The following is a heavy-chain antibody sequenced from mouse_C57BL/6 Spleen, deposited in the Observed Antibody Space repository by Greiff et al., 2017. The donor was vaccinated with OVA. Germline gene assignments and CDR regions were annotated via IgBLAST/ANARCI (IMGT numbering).Heavy chain of an antibody. Sequence: VQLQQSGPELVKPGASVKIPCKASGYTFTDYNMDWVKQSHGKSLEWIGDINPNNGGTIYNQKFKGKATLTVDKSSSTAYMELRSLTSEDTAVYYCAREYSNYVGYFDVWGTGTTVTVSS. J-gene: IGHJ1*03. CDR1: GYTFTDYN. CDR3: AREYSNYVGYFDV. CDR2: INPNNGGT. D-gene: IGHD2-5*01. V-gene: IGHV1-18*01.